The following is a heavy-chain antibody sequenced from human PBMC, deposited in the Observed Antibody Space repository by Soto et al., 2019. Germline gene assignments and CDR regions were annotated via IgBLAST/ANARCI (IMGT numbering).Heavy chain of an antibody. V-gene: IGHV4-4*07. Sequence: QVQLQASGPGLVKPSETLSLTCTVSGTSISSYYWSWIRQPAGKGLEWIGRIYNGLNTNYNPALKSRFTMPVDTSKNQFALNLTSVTAADTAVYYCASVVTNWFDPWGQGTLVTVSS. CDR1: GTSISSYY. CDR2: IYNGLNT. CDR3: ASVVTNWFDP. D-gene: IGHD2-21*01. J-gene: IGHJ5*02.